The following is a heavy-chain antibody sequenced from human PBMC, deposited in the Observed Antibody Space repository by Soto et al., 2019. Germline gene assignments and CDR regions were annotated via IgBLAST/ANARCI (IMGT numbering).Heavy chain of an antibody. CDR1: GGSISSSNW. D-gene: IGHD2-2*01. J-gene: IGHJ4*01. CDR3: AKQMIDCSSTRCHGRLDY. Sequence: KTSETLSLTCAVSGGSISSSNWWICVRQPPGKGLEWIWEIYHSGSTNYNPSLKSRVTISVDKSKNQFSLKLSSVTAADTAVYYCAKQMIDCSSTRCHGRLDYWGHGTLVAVSS. CDR2: IYHSGST. V-gene: IGHV4-4*02.